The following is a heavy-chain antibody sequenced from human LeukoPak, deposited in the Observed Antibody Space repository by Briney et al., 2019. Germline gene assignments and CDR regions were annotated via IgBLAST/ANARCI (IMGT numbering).Heavy chain of an antibody. Sequence: SETLSLTCTVSGGSISSYYWSWIRQPPGKGLEWIGYIYYSGSTNYNPSLKSRVTISVDTSKNQFSLKLSSMTAADTAVYYCAMTPHDYGGNSGYYYYYGMDVWGQGTTVTVSS. CDR2: IYYSGST. D-gene: IGHD4-23*01. V-gene: IGHV4-59*01. J-gene: IGHJ6*02. CDR3: AMTPHDYGGNSGYYYYYGMDV. CDR1: GGSISSYY.